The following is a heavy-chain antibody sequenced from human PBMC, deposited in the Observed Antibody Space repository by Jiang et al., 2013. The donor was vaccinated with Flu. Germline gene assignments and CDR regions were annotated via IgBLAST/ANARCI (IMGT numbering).Heavy chain of an antibody. J-gene: IGHJ4*02. D-gene: IGHD1-26*01. CDR3: ARLGGSYGVDY. V-gene: IGHV4-59*08. CDR2: IYYSGST. Sequence: GPGLVKPSETLSLTCTVSGGSITSYYWSWIRQPPGKGLEWIGYIYYSGSTDYNPSLKSRVTISVNMSKNQFSLKLTSVTAADTAVYYCARLGGSYGVDYWGQGTLVTVSS. CDR1: GGSITSYY.